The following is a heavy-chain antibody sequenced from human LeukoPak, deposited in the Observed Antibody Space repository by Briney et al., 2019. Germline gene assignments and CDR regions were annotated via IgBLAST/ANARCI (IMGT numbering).Heavy chain of an antibody. D-gene: IGHD3-10*01. V-gene: IGHV4-39*01. Sequence: SETLSLTCTVSGGSISSSSYYWGWIRQPPGKGLEWIGGIYYSGSTYYNPSLKSRVTISIDTSKNQFSLKLSSVTAADTAVYYCARAGSGSPAPSENWFDPWGQGTLVTVSS. CDR1: GGSISSSSYY. CDR3: ARAGSGSPAPSENWFDP. J-gene: IGHJ5*02. CDR2: IYYSGST.